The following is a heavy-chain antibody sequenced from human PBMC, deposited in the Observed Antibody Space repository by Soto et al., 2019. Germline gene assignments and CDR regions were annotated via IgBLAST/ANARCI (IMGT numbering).Heavy chain of an antibody. CDR2: FDPEDGET. V-gene: IGHV1-24*01. CDR1: GYTLTELS. D-gene: IGHD6-13*01. Sequence: ASVKVSGKVSGYTLTELSMHWVRQAPGKGLEWMGGFDPEDGETIYAQKFQGGVTMTEDTSTDTAYMELSSLRSEDTAVYYCATDVQQQLVNWFDPWGQGTLVTVSS. J-gene: IGHJ5*02. CDR3: ATDVQQQLVNWFDP.